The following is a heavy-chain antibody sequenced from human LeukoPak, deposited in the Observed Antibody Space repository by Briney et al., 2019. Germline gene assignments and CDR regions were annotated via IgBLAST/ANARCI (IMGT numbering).Heavy chain of an antibody. D-gene: IGHD1-1*01. CDR1: GGSISNYY. J-gene: IGHJ2*01. Sequence: SETLSLTCSGSGGSISNYYWSWIRQPPGKELEWIGYIYYSGSTSYNPSLDSRVTISVDTSKNQFSLKLSSVTAADTAVYYCARDIWKDWYFDLWGRGTLVTVSS. V-gene: IGHV4-59*01. CDR2: IYYSGST. CDR3: ARDIWKDWYFDL.